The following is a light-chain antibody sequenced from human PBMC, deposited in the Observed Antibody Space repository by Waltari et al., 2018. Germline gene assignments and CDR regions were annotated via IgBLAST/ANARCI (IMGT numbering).Light chain of an antibody. Sequence: EIVLTQSPGTLSVSPGERVTLSCTASQRVNSNYVAWYQQRPGQAPRLLIYDASIRATDVADRFSGSGSGTSFTLTISRLEAEDVAVYHCQQYGSAPLTFGGGSKVEI. V-gene: IGKV3-20*01. CDR3: QQYGSAPLT. J-gene: IGKJ4*01. CDR2: DAS. CDR1: QRVNSNY.